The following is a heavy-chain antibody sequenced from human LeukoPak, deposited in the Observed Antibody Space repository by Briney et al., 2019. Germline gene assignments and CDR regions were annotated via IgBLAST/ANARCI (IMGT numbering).Heavy chain of an antibody. J-gene: IGHJ4*02. CDR1: GFTFSSYA. V-gene: IGHV3-23*01. CDR3: ANRDTRTGYYLY. D-gene: IGHD3/OR15-3a*01. Sequence: GGSLRLSCAASGFTFSSYAMSWVRQAPGKGLEWVSAISGSGGSTYYADSVKGRFTISRDNSKNTLYLQMNSLRAEDTAVYYCANRDTRTGYYLYWGQGTLVTVSS. CDR2: ISGSGGST.